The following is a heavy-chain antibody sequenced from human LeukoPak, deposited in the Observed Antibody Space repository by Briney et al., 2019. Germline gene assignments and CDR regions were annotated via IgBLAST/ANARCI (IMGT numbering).Heavy chain of an antibody. V-gene: IGHV4-4*07. Sequence: SETLSLTCTVSGGSISSYYWSWLRQPAGKGLEWIGRIHTSGSTNYSPSLKSRVTMSVDTSKNQFYLKLSSVTAADTAVYYCARDRYYYDSSARYFDYWGQGTLVTVSS. D-gene: IGHD3-22*01. J-gene: IGHJ4*02. CDR3: ARDRYYYDSSARYFDY. CDR1: GGSISSYY. CDR2: IHTSGST.